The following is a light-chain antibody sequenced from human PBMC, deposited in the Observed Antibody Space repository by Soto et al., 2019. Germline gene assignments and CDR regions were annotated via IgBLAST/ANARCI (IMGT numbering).Light chain of an antibody. V-gene: IGLV2-14*03. Sequence: QSALTQPASVSGSPGQSITISCTGTSSDVGGFNYVSWYQRHPGKAPKLMIYDVTNRPSGVSYRFSGSKSGNTASLTISGLQAEDEADYYCNSYTSSSTYVFGTGTKLTVL. CDR3: NSYTSSSTYV. CDR2: DVT. J-gene: IGLJ1*01. CDR1: SSDVGGFNY.